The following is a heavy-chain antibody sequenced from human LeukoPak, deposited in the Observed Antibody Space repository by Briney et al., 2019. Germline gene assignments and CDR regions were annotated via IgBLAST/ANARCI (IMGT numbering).Heavy chain of an antibody. V-gene: IGHV3-73*01. J-gene: IGHJ4*02. CDR2: IRSKGNSYAT. CDR1: GFTFSAST. CDR3: TRHEDCSGASCYSPHDY. Sequence: GGSLKLSCAASGFTFSASTMHWARQASGKGLEWVGRIRSKGNSYATAYAASVKGRFTISRDDSKNTAYLQMNSLKTEDTAVYYCTRHEDCSGASCYSPHDYWGQGTLVTVSS. D-gene: IGHD2-15*01.